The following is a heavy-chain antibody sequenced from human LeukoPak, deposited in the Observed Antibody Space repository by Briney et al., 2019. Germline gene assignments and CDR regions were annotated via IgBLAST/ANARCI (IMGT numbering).Heavy chain of an antibody. J-gene: IGHJ4*02. Sequence: SETLSLTCAVSGYSISSGYYWGWIRPPPGKGLEWIGNIYHSGTTYYNPSLKSRVTISVDTSKSQFSLKMTSVTAADTAVYYCARQGGSYYGYWGQGTLVTVSS. D-gene: IGHD1-26*01. CDR3: ARQGGSYYGY. CDR2: IYHSGTT. CDR1: GYSISSGYY. V-gene: IGHV4-38-2*01.